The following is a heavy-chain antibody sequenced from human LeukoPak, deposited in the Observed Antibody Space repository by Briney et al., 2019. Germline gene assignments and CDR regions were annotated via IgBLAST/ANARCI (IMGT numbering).Heavy chain of an antibody. Sequence: PGGSLRLSCAASGFTFSSYSMNWVRQAPGKGLEWVSYISSSGSTIYYADSVKGRFTISRDNAKNSLYLQMNSLRAEDTAVYYCTRTPTPGYSSSSSKYYWGQGTLVTVSS. V-gene: IGHV3-48*04. J-gene: IGHJ4*02. CDR2: ISSSGSTI. CDR3: TRTPTPGYSSSSSKYY. CDR1: GFTFSSYS. D-gene: IGHD6-6*01.